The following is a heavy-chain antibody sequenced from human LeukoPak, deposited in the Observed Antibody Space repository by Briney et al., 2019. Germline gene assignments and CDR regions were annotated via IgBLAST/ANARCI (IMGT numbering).Heavy chain of an antibody. V-gene: IGHV3-30*01. CDR3: ARGGIAARYFDY. CDR1: GFTFSSYA. J-gene: IGHJ4*02. Sequence: GGSLRLSCAASGFTFSSYAMHWVRQAPGKGLEWVAVISYDGSNKYYADPVKGRFTISRDNSKNTLYLQMNSLRAEDTAVYYCARGGIAARYFDYWGQGTLVTVSS. CDR2: ISYDGSNK. D-gene: IGHD6-6*01.